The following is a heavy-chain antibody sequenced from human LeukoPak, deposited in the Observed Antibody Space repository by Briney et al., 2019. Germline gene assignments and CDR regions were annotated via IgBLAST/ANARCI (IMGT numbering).Heavy chain of an antibody. Sequence: SETLSLTCTVSGGSITSYYWTYIRQPAGKGLEWIGRIHTSGSTNYNPSLKSLVTMSVGTSKNQFSLNLSSVTAADTAMYYCAREFSGTSIAARVFDSWGQGTLVTVSS. V-gene: IGHV4-4*07. CDR2: IHTSGST. J-gene: IGHJ4*02. D-gene: IGHD6-6*01. CDR1: GGSITSYY. CDR3: AREFSGTSIAARVFDS.